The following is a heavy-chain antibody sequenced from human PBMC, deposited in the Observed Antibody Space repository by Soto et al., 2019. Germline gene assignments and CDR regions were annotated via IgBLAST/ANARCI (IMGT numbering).Heavy chain of an antibody. Sequence: SETLSLTCTVSGGSISSYYWSWIRQPPGKGLEWIGYIYYSGSTNYNPSLKSRVTISVDTSKNQFSLKLSSVTAADTAVYYCARHTPETMIVVVIDYWGQGTLVTVSS. CDR2: IYYSGST. J-gene: IGHJ4*02. CDR1: GGSISSYY. D-gene: IGHD3-22*01. V-gene: IGHV4-59*08. CDR3: ARHTPETMIVVVIDY.